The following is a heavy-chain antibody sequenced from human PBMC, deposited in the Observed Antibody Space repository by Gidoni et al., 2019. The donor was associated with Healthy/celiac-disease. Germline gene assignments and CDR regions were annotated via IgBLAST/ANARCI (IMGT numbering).Heavy chain of an antibody. CDR2: INSDGSST. Sequence: EVQLVESGGGLVQPGGSLRLSCAASGFTFSSYWVHWVRQAPGKGLVWVSRINSDGSSTSYADSVKGRFTISRDNAKNTLYLQMNSLRAEDTAVYYCARSPMTEDWFDPWGQGTLVTVSS. D-gene: IGHD3-22*01. CDR1: GFTFSSYW. V-gene: IGHV3-74*01. CDR3: ARSPMTEDWFDP. J-gene: IGHJ5*02.